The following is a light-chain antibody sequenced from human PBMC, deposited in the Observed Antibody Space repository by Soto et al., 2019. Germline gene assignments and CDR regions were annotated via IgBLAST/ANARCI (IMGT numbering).Light chain of an antibody. CDR3: QQYDRYPRT. CDR2: GAS. Sequence: DIQMTQFPSSVSASVGDRVNITCRASQGISTWLAWYQQKPERAPKSLIYGASRLQSGVPPRFSGSGSETDFTLTISGLQPEDVATYSCQQYDRYPRTFGQGTKVEIK. V-gene: IGKV1D-16*01. CDR1: QGISTW. J-gene: IGKJ1*01.